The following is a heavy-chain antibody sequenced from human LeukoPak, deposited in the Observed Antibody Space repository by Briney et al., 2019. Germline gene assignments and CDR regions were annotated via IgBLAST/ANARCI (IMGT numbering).Heavy chain of an antibody. D-gene: IGHD3-16*01. CDR2: IYYSGST. CDR1: GGSISSSSYY. V-gene: IGHV4-39*01. CDR3: ASTHGGAFDI. J-gene: IGHJ3*02. Sequence: ASETLSLTCTVSGGSISSSSYYWGWIRQPPGKGLEWIGSIYYSGSTYYNPSLKSRVTISVDTSKNQLSLKLSSVTAADTAVYYCASTHGGAFDIWGQGTMVTVSS.